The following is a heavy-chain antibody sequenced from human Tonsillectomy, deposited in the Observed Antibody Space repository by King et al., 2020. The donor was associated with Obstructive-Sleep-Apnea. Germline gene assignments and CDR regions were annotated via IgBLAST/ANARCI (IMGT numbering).Heavy chain of an antibody. CDR1: GGSISSYY. CDR2: IYYSGNT. Sequence: QLQESGPGLVKPSETLSLTCTVSGGSISSYYWSWIRQPPGKGLEWIGYIYYSGNTNYNPSLKSRGTIAGDTSKNQFSLKLRSVTAADTAVYYCAQTFMGAAAGQFDYWGQGTLVTVSS. CDR3: AQTFMGAAAGQFDY. D-gene: IGHD6-13*01. J-gene: IGHJ4*02. V-gene: IGHV4-59*01.